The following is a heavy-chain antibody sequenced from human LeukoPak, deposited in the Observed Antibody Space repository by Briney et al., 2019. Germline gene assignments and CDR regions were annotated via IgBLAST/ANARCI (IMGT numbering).Heavy chain of an antibody. V-gene: IGHV3-21*04. CDR1: GFTVSSYG. Sequence: GGSLRLSCAASGFTVSSYGMHWVRQAPGKGLEWVSCISTSSRNIFQADSVKGRLTISRDNSKNTLYLQMNSLRAEDTAVYYCAKYYGSDWGQGTLVTVSS. CDR3: AKYYGSD. J-gene: IGHJ4*02. CDR2: ISTSSRNI. D-gene: IGHD3-10*01.